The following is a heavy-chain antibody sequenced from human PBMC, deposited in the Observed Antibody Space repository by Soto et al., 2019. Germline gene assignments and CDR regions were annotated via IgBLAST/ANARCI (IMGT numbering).Heavy chain of an antibody. CDR2: IRTKAFGGTP. CDR1: GFTFGGYA. J-gene: IGHJ4*02. Sequence: GGSLRLSCTASGFTFGGYAMTWFRQAPGKGLEWVGFIRTKAFGGTPEYAASVKGRFTISRDDSRNIAYLQMNSLKTEDTAVYYCTRDPYDLPPNDYWAQGTLVPV. CDR3: TRDPYDLPPNDY. D-gene: IGHD5-12*01. V-gene: IGHV3-49*03.